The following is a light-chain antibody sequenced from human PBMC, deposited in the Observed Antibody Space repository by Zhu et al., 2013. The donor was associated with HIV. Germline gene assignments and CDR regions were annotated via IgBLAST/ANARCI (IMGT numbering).Light chain of an antibody. V-gene: IGKV3-15*01. CDR2: GAS. CDR3: QQYATSLT. J-gene: IGKJ4*01. Sequence: EIVMTQSPATLSVSPGERATLSCRASQSVSSNLAWYQQKPGQAPRLLIYGASTRATGIPARFSGSGSGTEFTLTITGLEPEDIGMYYCQQYATSLTFGGGTKVEIK. CDR1: QSVSSN.